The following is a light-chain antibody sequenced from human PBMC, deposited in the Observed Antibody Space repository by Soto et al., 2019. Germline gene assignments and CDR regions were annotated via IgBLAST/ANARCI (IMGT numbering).Light chain of an antibody. CDR3: QQYAGSPPAT. V-gene: IGKV3-20*01. J-gene: IGKJ4*01. CDR1: QRVSSSY. Sequence: EIVLTQSPGTLSLSPGESASLSCRASQRVSSSYLAWYQQKPGQAPRLVMYGASSGATGIPDRFSGSGSGTDFTLTISRLEPEDFAVYYCQQYAGSPPATFGGGTKVDIK. CDR2: GAS.